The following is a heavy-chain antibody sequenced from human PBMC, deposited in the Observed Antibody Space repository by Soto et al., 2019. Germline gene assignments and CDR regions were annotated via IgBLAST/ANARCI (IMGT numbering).Heavy chain of an antibody. D-gene: IGHD5-18*01. CDR2: IYSGGST. CDR3: ASHGYNYGGGDFDY. J-gene: IGHJ4*02. V-gene: IGHV3-66*04. Sequence: EVQLVESGGGLVQPGGSLRLSCAASGVTVSSNYMSWVRQAPGKGLEWVSVIYSGGSTYYADSVKGRFTISRDNSKNTLYLQMNSLRDEDTAVYYWASHGYNYGGGDFDYWGQGTLVTVSS. CDR1: GVTVSSNY.